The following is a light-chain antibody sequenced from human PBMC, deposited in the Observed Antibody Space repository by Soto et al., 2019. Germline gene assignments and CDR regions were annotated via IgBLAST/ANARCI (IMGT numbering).Light chain of an antibody. J-gene: IGLJ1*01. CDR1: SSDVGGYNY. CDR3: SSYTISNTLV. Sequence: QSALTQPASVSGSPGQSITISCTGTSSDVGGYNYVSWYQQYPGKAPKLMIYDVSNRPSGVSNRFSGSKSGNTASLTISGLQAEDEADHYCSSYTISNTLVFGSGTKVTVL. CDR2: DVS. V-gene: IGLV2-14*01.